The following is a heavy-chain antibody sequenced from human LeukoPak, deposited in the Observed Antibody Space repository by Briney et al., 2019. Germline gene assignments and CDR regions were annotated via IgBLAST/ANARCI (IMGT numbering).Heavy chain of an antibody. V-gene: IGHV2-5*02. CDR2: IYWDDDR. D-gene: IGHD4-11*01. CDR3: AHRQVKEDYFDF. Sequence: SGPTLVNPTHTLTLTCTFSGFSLTTSGVSVGWIRQPPGKTLEWLALIYWDDDRRYSPSLKSRLTITKDTSKNQVVLPMTNMDPVDTATYYCAHRQVKEDYFDFWGQGTLVTVSS. CDR1: GFSLTTSGVS. J-gene: IGHJ4*02.